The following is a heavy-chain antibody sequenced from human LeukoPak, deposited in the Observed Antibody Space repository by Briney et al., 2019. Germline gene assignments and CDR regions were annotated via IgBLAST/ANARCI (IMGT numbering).Heavy chain of an antibody. CDR2: MNPNSGNT. V-gene: IGHV1-8*03. J-gene: IGHJ4*02. CDR1: GYTFTSYD. Sequence: ASVKVSCKASGYTFTSYDINWVRQATGQGLEWMGWMNPNSGNTGYAQKFQGRVTITRNTSISTAYMELSSLRSEDTAVYYCAREGLAVAGPFDYWGQGTLVTVSS. D-gene: IGHD6-19*01. CDR3: AREGLAVAGPFDY.